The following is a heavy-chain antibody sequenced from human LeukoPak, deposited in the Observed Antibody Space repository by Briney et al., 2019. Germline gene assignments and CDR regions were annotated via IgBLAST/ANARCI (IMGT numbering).Heavy chain of an antibody. CDR1: GFNFSSYG. V-gene: IGHV3-30*18. J-gene: IGHJ4*02. D-gene: IGHD2-15*01. CDR2: ISYDGSNK. Sequence: GGSLRLSCAASGFNFSSYGIHWVRQAPGKGLEWVAVISYDGSNKYYADSVKGRFTISRDNSKNTLDLQMNSLREEDTAVYYCAKDVRWQLLPYYYFDYWGQGTLVTVSS. CDR3: AKDVRWQLLPYYYFDY.